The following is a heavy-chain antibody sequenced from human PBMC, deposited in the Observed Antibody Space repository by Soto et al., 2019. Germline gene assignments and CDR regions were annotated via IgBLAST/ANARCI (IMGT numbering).Heavy chain of an antibody. CDR1: GFTFSSYA. CDR2: ISGSGGST. Sequence: GRSLRLSCAASGFTFSSYAMSWVRQAPGKGLEWVSAISGSGGSTYYADSVKGRFSISRDNSKNTLYLQMNSLRAEDTAVYYCAKLIYNWNAHIDYWGQGTQVTVSS. D-gene: IGHD1-20*01. V-gene: IGHV3-23*01. CDR3: AKLIYNWNAHIDY. J-gene: IGHJ4*02.